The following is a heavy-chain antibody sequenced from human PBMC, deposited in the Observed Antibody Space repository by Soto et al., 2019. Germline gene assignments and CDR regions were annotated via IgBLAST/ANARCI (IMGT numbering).Heavy chain of an antibody. CDR1: GGSISSGGYY. CDR3: ARVRYCSGGSCYPRFDP. D-gene: IGHD2-15*01. CDR2: IYYSGST. Sequence: QVQLQESGPGLVKPSQTLSLTCTVSGGSISSGGYYWSWIRQHPGKGLEWIGYIYYSGSTYYNPSLKNRVTISVDTSKNQFSLKLSSVTAADTAVYYCARVRYCSGGSCYPRFDPWGQLTLVTVSS. V-gene: IGHV4-31*03. J-gene: IGHJ5*02.